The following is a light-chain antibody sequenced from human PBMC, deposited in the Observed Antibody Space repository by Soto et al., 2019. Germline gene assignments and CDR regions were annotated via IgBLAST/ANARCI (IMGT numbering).Light chain of an antibody. V-gene: IGLV2-14*03. CDR2: DVT. J-gene: IGLJ1*01. CDR3: SSYTTSSTYV. Sequence: ALTQPASVSGSPGQSITISCTGTSSDVGAYNYVSWYQQHPGKAPKLMIYDVTNRPSGVSNRFSGSKSGYTASLTISGLQAEDEADYYCSSYTTSSTYVFGTGTKVTVL. CDR1: SSDVGAYNY.